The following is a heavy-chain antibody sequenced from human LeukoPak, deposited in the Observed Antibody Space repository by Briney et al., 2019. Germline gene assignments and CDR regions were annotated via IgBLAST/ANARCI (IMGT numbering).Heavy chain of an antibody. Sequence: GASVKVSCKASGYTFTGYYMHWVRQAPGQGLEWMGWINPNSGGTNYAQKFQGRVTMTRDTSISTAYMELSRLRSDDTAVYYCARDAFEPYDSSGYIAVWGKGTTLTVSS. CDR2: INPNSGGT. D-gene: IGHD3-22*01. V-gene: IGHV1-2*02. CDR3: ARDAFEPYDSSGYIAV. J-gene: IGHJ6*04. CDR1: GYTFTGYY.